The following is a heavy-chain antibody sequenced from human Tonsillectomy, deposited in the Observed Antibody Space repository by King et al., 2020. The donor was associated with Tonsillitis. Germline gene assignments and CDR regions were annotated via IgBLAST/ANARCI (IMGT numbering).Heavy chain of an antibody. CDR3: AKDVLPRLGYFDY. D-gene: IGHD7-27*01. V-gene: IGHV3-9*01. CDR2: SSWNCGSI. CDR1: GFTVDDFA. Sequence: QLVESWGGFVQPGRCLRLSFAASGFTVDDFAMHLVRQALGKVLEWVSGSSWNCGSIEYVGSVKGRFTISRDNAKNSLYLQMNSLRAEDTALYYCAKDVLPRLGYFDYWGQGTLVTVSS. J-gene: IGHJ4*02.